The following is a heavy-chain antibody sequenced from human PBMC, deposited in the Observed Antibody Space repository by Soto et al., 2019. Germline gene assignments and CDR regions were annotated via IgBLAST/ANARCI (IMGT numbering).Heavy chain of an antibody. Sequence: EVQLVESGGGLVQPGESLRLSCAASGFTFSDYWMTWVRQAPGKGLEWVANIKKDESKKSYLDSVRGRFTISRDNARNSQYLQMDSLRAEDTALYYCARDVSPGSGPYYLEAFDMWGQGTMVTVSS. J-gene: IGHJ3*02. CDR1: GFTFSDYW. V-gene: IGHV3-7*05. CDR2: IKKDESKK. D-gene: IGHD3-22*01. CDR3: ARDVSPGSGPYYLEAFDM.